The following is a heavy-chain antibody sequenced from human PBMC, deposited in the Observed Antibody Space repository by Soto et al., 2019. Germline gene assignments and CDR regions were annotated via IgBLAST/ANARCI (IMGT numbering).Heavy chain of an antibody. D-gene: IGHD3-3*01. CDR2: MIPIFGTA. V-gene: IGHV1-69*06. Sequence: QVQLVQSGAEVKKPGSSVKVSCKASGGTFSSYAISWVRQAPGQGLEWMGGMIPIFGTANYAQKFQGRVKITADKSNDTGYLELSNLRSWDKAGLYFARSGSKWLLFYGMGRWGQGTTVTVSS. J-gene: IGHJ6*02. CDR1: GGTFSSYA. CDR3: ARSGSKWLLFYGMGR.